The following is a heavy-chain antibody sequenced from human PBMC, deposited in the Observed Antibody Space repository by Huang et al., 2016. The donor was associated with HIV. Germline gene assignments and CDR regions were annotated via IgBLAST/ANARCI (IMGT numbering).Heavy chain of an antibody. CDR3: ATSTPMLGESGGWSGKVVITENVPYVD. CDR2: RVPMRVSV. Sequence: QVHLVQSGAKVKKPGSSVKVSCKASGDSFTSLPINWVRQAPGKGLEWIGGRVPMRVSVIYAQKSRGRVTISADASTSSSDVELSRLRSDDTAMYYCATSTPMLGESGGWSGKVVITENVPYVDWGQGTLVTVSS. D-gene: IGHD3-22*01. CDR1: GDSFTSLP. V-gene: IGHV1-69*01. J-gene: IGHJ4*02.